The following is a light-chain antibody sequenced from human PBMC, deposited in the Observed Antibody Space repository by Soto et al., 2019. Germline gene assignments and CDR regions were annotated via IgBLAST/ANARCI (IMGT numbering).Light chain of an antibody. CDR3: QQSFDTPFT. CDR1: QSISSF. Sequence: DIQMTQSPASLSASAGDRVTITCRASQSISSFLNWYQQKPGKAPKFLIYATSSVQSDVPSRFSGSGSGTDFTLTINSLQPEDFATYFCQQSFDTPFTFGQGTKVDIK. V-gene: IGKV1-39*01. CDR2: ATS. J-gene: IGKJ2*01.